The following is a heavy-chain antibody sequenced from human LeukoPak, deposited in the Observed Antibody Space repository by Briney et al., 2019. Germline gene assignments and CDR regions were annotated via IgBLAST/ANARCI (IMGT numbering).Heavy chain of an antibody. CDR2: IYYSGST. CDR3: ARDQDYGTFDY. V-gene: IGHV4-31*03. CDR1: GGSISSSSYY. Sequence: PSETLSLTCTVSGGSISSSSYYWGWIRQPPGKGLEWIGYIYYSGSTYYNPSLKSRVTISVDTSKNQFSLKLSSVTAADTAVYYCARDQDYGTFDYWGQGTLVTVSS. D-gene: IGHD4/OR15-4a*01. J-gene: IGHJ4*02.